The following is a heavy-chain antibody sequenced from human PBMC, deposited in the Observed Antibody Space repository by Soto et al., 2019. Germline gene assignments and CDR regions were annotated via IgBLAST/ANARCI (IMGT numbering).Heavy chain of an antibody. J-gene: IGHJ5*02. CDR3: AKDSGYNYGYFRWFDP. CDR2: IFYSGST. D-gene: IGHD5-18*01. V-gene: IGHV4-59*01. Sequence: SETLSLTCTVSGGSISNYYWSWIRQPPGRGLEWIGHIFYSGSTNYNPALKSRVTISLDTSKSQFSLKLSSVTAADTAVYYCAKDSGYNYGYFRWFDPWGQGTLVTVSS. CDR1: GGSISNYY.